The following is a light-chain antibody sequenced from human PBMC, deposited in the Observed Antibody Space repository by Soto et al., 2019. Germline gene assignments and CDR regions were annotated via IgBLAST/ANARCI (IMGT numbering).Light chain of an antibody. CDR3: QQYRHMRT. Sequence: DLQMTQSPSTLSASVGDRVTIACRASQSIGTSLAWYQQKAGKAPKLLIYKASNLESGVPSRFSGSGSGTEFTLTISSLQPDDFATYSCQQYRHMRTFGQGTKVEI. V-gene: IGKV1-5*03. J-gene: IGKJ1*01. CDR2: KAS. CDR1: QSIGTS.